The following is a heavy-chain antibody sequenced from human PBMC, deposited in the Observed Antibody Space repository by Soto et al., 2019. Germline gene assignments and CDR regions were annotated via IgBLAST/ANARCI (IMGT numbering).Heavy chain of an antibody. Sequence: QLLESGGGLVQPGGSLRLSCEGSGFTFSSFAMGWVRQAPGKGLEWLSSVSADGVSSFYADSVRGRFRVSRDNSKNTLFLQMRFLRVEDTAVYYCAKTRQAPVGTHFFDLWGQGPQVTVSS. J-gene: IGHJ4*02. CDR3: AKTRQAPVGTHFFDL. CDR2: VSADGVSS. V-gene: IGHV3-23*01. CDR1: GFTFSSFA.